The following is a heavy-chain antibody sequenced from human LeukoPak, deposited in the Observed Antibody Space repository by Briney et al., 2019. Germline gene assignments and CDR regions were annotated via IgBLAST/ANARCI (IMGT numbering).Heavy chain of an antibody. V-gene: IGHV4-31*03. D-gene: IGHD6-13*01. CDR2: IHYSGSA. J-gene: IGHJ4*02. CDR1: GDPISSGGHY. CDR3: ARDWGIAAAGTD. Sequence: PSETLSLTCTVSGDPISSGGHYWSWIRQVPGKGLEWIGSIHYSGSAYHNPSLKSRISISVDTSKNQFSLKLSSVTAADTAVYYCARDWGIAAAGTDWGQGTLVTVSS.